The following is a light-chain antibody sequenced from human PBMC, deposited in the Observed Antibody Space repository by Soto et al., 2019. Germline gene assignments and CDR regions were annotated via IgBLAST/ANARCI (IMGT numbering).Light chain of an antibody. CDR2: GTS. J-gene: IGKJ1*01. CDR1: QRVSSSY. V-gene: IGKV3-20*01. Sequence: EIVLTQSPGTLSLSPGETATLSCRASQRVSSSYVAWYQQKPGQAPRLLLYGTSTRATGIPDRFSGSGSGTAFTITISRMEPEDFAVYSCQQYGISPSTFGQGTKVEIK. CDR3: QQYGISPST.